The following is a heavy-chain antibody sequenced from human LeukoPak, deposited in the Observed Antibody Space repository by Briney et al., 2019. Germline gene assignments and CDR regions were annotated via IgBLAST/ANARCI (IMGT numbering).Heavy chain of an antibody. V-gene: IGHV4-59*11. Sequence: SETLSLTCTVSGGSISSHYWSWIRQPPGKGLEWIGYIYYSGSTNYNPSLKSRVTISVDTSKNQFFLKLSSVTAADTAVYYCARVALRAHDAFDIWGQGTMVTVSS. CDR1: GGSISSHY. CDR3: ARVALRAHDAFDI. D-gene: IGHD4-17*01. CDR2: IYYSGST. J-gene: IGHJ3*02.